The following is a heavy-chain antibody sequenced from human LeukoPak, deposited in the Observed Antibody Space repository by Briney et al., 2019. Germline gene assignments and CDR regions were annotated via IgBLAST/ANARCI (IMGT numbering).Heavy chain of an antibody. CDR3: ARDEGDILTGYCPY. Sequence: GRSLRLSCAASGFTFSSYAMHWVRQAPGKGLEWVAVISYDGSNNYYADSVKGRFTISRDNSKNTLYLQMNSLRAEDTAVYYCARDEGDILTGYCPYWGQGTLVTVSS. CDR2: ISYDGSNN. V-gene: IGHV3-30*04. CDR1: GFTFSSYA. J-gene: IGHJ4*02. D-gene: IGHD3-9*01.